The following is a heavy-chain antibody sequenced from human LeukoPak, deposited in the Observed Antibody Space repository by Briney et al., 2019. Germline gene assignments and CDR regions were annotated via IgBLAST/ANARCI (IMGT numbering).Heavy chain of an antibody. Sequence: SETLSLPCTVPGGSISSFYCSWLRQPAPNGLQCIGRINTSGSTNYYPSLKSRVTLSVETSKNQFSLELRSVNAADTAVVYCARGIRYSSGDVRWFDHWGQGTLVTVSS. D-gene: IGHD6-19*01. CDR2: INTSGST. V-gene: IGHV4-4*07. CDR3: ARGIRYSSGDVRWFDH. J-gene: IGHJ5*02. CDR1: GGSISSFY.